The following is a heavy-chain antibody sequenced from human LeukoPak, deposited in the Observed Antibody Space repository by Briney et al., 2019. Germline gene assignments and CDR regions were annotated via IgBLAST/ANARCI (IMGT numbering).Heavy chain of an antibody. V-gene: IGHV3-21*01. Sequence: GGSLRLSCAASGFVYSTYSMNWVRHAPGKGLEWVSSIRSGSNYKYYADSAKGRFTNSRDNAKNTLYLQMNSLRAEDTAVYYCASKVYCGGDCYSGVDYWGQGTLVTVSS. CDR3: ASKVYCGGDCYSGVDY. CDR1: GFVYSTYS. J-gene: IGHJ4*02. CDR2: IRSGSNYK. D-gene: IGHD2-21*01.